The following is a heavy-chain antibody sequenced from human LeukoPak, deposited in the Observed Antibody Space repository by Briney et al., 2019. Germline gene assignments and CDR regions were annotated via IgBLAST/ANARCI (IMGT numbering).Heavy chain of an antibody. Sequence: GGSLRLSCAASGFTFSSYDMHWVRQATGKGLEWVSAIGTAGDTYYPGSVKGRFTISRENAKNSLYLQMNSRRAGDTAVYYCARVSTVEKWYFDLWGRGTLVTVSS. CDR3: ARVSTVEKWYFDL. CDR2: IGTAGDT. V-gene: IGHV3-13*01. D-gene: IGHD4-23*01. J-gene: IGHJ2*01. CDR1: GFTFSSYD.